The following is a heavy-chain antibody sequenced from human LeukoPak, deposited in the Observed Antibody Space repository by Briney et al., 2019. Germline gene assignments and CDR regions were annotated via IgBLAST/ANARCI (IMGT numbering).Heavy chain of an antibody. CDR3: ARDQRRRPIDY. CDR1: GFTFSSYA. CDR2: ISYDGSNK. Sequence: PGGSLRLSCAASGFTFSSYAMHWVRQAPGKGLEWVAVISYDGSNKYYADSVKGRFTISRDNSKNTLYLQMNSLRAEDTAVYYCARDQRRRPIDYWGQGTLVTVSS. J-gene: IGHJ4*02. V-gene: IGHV3-30-3*01. D-gene: IGHD6-25*01.